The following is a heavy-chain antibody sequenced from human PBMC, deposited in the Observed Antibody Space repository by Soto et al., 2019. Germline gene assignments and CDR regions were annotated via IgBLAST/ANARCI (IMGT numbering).Heavy chain of an antibody. CDR2: IKSKTDGGTT. D-gene: IGHD4-17*01. Sequence: GGSLRLSCAASGFTFSNAWMSWVRQAPGKGLEWVGRIKSKTDGGTTDYAAPVKGRFTISRDDSKNTLYLQMNSLKTEDTAVYYCSTVTRYYYYYYGMDVWGQGTKVTVS. J-gene: IGHJ6*02. CDR3: STVTRYYYYYYGMDV. CDR1: GFTFSNAW. V-gene: IGHV3-15*01.